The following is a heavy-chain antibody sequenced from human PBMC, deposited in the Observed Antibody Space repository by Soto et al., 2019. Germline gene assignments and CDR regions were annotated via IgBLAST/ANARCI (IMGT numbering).Heavy chain of an antibody. V-gene: IGHV1-8*01. Sequence: QVQLVQSGAEVKKPGASVKVSCKASGYTFTSYDMNWVRQATGQGLEWMGWMNPNSGNTGYAQKFQGRVTISNINSISTDYMELSSLGSEDRAVYYRARGGFAGYNWDDELFYYWGQATLVTVSS. CDR3: ARGGFAGYNWDDELFYY. CDR2: MNPNSGNT. D-gene: IGHD1-1*01. J-gene: IGHJ4*02. CDR1: GYTFTSYD.